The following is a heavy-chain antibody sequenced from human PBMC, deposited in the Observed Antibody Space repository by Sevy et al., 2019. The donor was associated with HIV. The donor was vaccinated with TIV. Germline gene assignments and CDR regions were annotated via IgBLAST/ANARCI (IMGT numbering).Heavy chain of an antibody. D-gene: IGHD1-26*01. CDR2: ISGSSNYI. J-gene: IGHJ4*02. Sequence: GGSLRLSCAASAFTFSSYNMNWVRQAPGKGLEWVSCISGSSNYIYYAESLKGRFIISRDNAKNTRYLQMTSLRADDTAVYYCARGPPDGSYDYFDYWGQGTLVTVSS. V-gene: IGHV3-21*06. CDR3: ARGPPDGSYDYFDY. CDR1: AFTFSSYN.